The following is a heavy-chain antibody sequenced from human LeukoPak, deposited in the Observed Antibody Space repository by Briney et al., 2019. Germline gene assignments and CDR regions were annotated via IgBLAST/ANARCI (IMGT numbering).Heavy chain of an antibody. CDR3: ASGGYCTNGVCGGVDY. J-gene: IGHJ4*02. CDR1: GFTFSSYA. CDR2: ISGSGDST. V-gene: IGHV3-23*01. D-gene: IGHD2-8*01. Sequence: GGSLRLSCAASGFTFSSYAMSWVRQAPGKGLEWVSGISGSGDSTHYVDSVKGRFTISRDNSRNTVYLQMSSLRGDDTAVYYCASGGYCTNGVCGGVDYWGQGTLVTVSS.